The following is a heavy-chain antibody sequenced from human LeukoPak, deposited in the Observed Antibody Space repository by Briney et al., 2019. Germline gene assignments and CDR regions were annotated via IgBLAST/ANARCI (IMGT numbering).Heavy chain of an antibody. CDR3: ARGLGMSIAAAGTLDFQH. V-gene: IGHV3-23*01. D-gene: IGHD6-13*01. J-gene: IGHJ1*01. Sequence: GGSLRLSCAASGFTFSSYAMSWVRQAPGKGLEWVSAISGSGGSTYYADSVKGRFTISRDNSKNTLYLQMNSLRAEDTAVCYCARGLGMSIAAAGTLDFQHWGQGTLVTVSS. CDR1: GFTFSSYA. CDR2: ISGSGGST.